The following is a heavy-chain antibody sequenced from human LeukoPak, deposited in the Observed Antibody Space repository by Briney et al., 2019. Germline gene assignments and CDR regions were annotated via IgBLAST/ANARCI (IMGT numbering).Heavy chain of an antibody. CDR3: ARDRNFDY. Sequence: PSETLSLTCTVSGGPISSYYWSWIRQPPGKGLEWIGYIYYSGSTNYNPSLKSRVTISVDTSKNQFSLKLSSVTAADTAVYYCARDRNFDYWGQGTLVTVSS. CDR2: IYYSGST. J-gene: IGHJ4*02. CDR1: GGPISSYY. V-gene: IGHV4-59*01.